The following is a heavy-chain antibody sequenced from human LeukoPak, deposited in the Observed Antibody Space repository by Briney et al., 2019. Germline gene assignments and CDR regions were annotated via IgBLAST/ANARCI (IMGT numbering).Heavy chain of an antibody. Sequence: PGGSLRLSCAASGFTFTSYAMTWVRQAPGKGLEWVSAISVGGDSTYYTDSVKGRFTIFRDNSKNTLYLQVNSLRAEDTAVYYCAKGGKWDVTPFDYWGQGTLDTVSS. CDR3: AKGGKWDVTPFDY. V-gene: IGHV3-23*01. CDR1: GFTFTSYA. D-gene: IGHD1-26*01. CDR2: ISVGGDST. J-gene: IGHJ4*02.